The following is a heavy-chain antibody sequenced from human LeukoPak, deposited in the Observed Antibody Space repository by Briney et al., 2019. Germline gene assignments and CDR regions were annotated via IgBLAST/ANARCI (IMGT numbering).Heavy chain of an antibody. CDR1: GYTFTDYY. CDR2: INPNNGDT. D-gene: IGHD1-26*01. V-gene: IGHV1-2*02. CDR3: ARDTRELPDY. Sequence: ASVKVSCKASGYTFTDYYLHWVRQAPGQGLEWMGWINPNNGDTNYTQKFQGRVTMTRDTSISTAYMELRSLRSDDTAVYYCARDTRELPDYWGQGTLVTVSS. J-gene: IGHJ4*02.